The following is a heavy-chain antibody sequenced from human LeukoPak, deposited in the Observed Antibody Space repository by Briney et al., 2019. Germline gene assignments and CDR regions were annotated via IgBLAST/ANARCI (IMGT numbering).Heavy chain of an antibody. D-gene: IGHD3-22*01. CDR1: GYTFTSYG. Sequence: ASVKVSCKASGYTFTSYGISWVRQAPGQGLEWMGWISAYNGHTNHAQNLQGRVIMTTDTSTSTAYMELRSLRSDDTAVYYCARYYDSSGPNYYGMDVWGQGTTVTVFS. CDR3: ARYYDSSGPNYYGMDV. CDR2: ISAYNGHT. V-gene: IGHV1-18*01. J-gene: IGHJ6*02.